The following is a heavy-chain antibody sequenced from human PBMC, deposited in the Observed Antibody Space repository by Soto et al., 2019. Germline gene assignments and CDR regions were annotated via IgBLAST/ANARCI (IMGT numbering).Heavy chain of an antibody. Sequence: QVQLVESGGGVVQPGRSLRLSCVASGFTFSSYAMHWVRQAPGKGLEWVAVISYDGSNKYYADSVKGRFTISRDNSKNTLYLQMNSLRAEDTAVYYCARETVLGDYYYYGMDVWGQGTTVTVSS. J-gene: IGHJ6*02. CDR2: ISYDGSNK. CDR1: GFTFSSYA. V-gene: IGHV3-30-3*01. CDR3: ARETVLGDYYYYGMDV. D-gene: IGHD3-16*01.